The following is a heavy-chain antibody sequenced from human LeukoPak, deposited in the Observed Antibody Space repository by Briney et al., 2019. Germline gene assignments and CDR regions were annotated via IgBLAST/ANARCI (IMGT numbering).Heavy chain of an antibody. D-gene: IGHD3-10*01. CDR3: AKARSVVRRGGDAFDI. J-gene: IGHJ3*02. Sequence: ASVKVSCKASGGTFSSYAISWVRQAPGQGLEWMGWISAYNGNTNYAQKLQGRVTMTTDTSTSTAYMELRSLRSDDTAVYYCAKARSVVRRGGDAFDIWGQGTMVTVSS. V-gene: IGHV1-18*01. CDR1: GGTFSSYA. CDR2: ISAYNGNT.